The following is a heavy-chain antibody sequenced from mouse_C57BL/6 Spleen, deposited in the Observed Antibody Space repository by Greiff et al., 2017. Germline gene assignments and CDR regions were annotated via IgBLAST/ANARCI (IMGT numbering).Heavy chain of an antibody. CDR2: IYPGDGDT. CDR1: GYAFSSSW. V-gene: IGHV1-82*01. Sequence: QVQLKESGPELVKPGASVKISCKASGYAFSSSWMNWVKQRPGKGLEWIGRIYPGDGDTNYNGKFKGKATLTADKSSSTAYMQLSSLTSEDSAVYFCARLAYFDYWGQGTTLTVSS. J-gene: IGHJ2*01. CDR3: ARLAYFDY.